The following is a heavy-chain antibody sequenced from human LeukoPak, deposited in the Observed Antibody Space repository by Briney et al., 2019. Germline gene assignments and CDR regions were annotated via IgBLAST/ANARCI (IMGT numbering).Heavy chain of an antibody. Sequence: ASVKVSCKASGYTFTSYAIHWVRQAPGQRLEWMGWISAGNGDTKYSQNFQGRVTFISNTSATTAFMELSSLRSEDAAVYYCARDSGSGNNDYWGQGTLVTVSS. J-gene: IGHJ4*02. V-gene: IGHV1-3*01. CDR3: ARDSGSGNNDY. CDR2: ISAGNGDT. D-gene: IGHD1-26*01. CDR1: GYTFTSYA.